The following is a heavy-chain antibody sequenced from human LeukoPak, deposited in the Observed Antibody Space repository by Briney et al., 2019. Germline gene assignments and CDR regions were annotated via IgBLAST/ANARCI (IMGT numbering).Heavy chain of an antibody. J-gene: IGHJ4*02. V-gene: IGHV3-30*02. CDR2: IRYDGSNK. CDR3: AKATFSPPDY. CDR1: GFTFSSYA. D-gene: IGHD2/OR15-2a*01. Sequence: PGGSLRLSCAASGFTFSSYAMSWVRQAPGKGLEWVAFIRYDGSNKYYADSVKGRFTISRDNSKNTLYLQMNSLRAEDTAVYYCAKATFSPPDYWGQGTLVTVSS.